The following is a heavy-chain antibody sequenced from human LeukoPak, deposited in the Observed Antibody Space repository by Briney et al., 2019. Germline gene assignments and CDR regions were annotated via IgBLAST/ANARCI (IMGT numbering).Heavy chain of an antibody. D-gene: IGHD6-13*01. CDR2: INHSGST. V-gene: IGHV4-34*01. J-gene: IGHJ4*02. Sequence: PSETLSLTCAVYGGSFSGYYWSWISQPPGKGLEWIGEINHSGSTNYNPSLKSRVTISVDTSKNQFSLKLSSVTAADTAVYYCASTYAGRYFDYWGQGTLVTVSS. CDR3: ASTYAGRYFDY. CDR1: GGSFSGYY.